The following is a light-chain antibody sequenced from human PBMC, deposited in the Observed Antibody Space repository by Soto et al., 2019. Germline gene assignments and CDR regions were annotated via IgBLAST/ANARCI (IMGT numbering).Light chain of an antibody. J-gene: IGKJ4*01. V-gene: IGKV1-27*01. CDR2: AAS. CDR3: QKYNSAPLT. CDR1: QGIGVD. Sequence: DIQMTQSPSSLSASFGDRVTITCRASQGIGVDLAWFQQKPGNAPKLLIYAASTLQSGVPSRFSGSGSGTDFTLTISGLQPEDVATYDCQKYNSAPLTFGGGTKVEIK.